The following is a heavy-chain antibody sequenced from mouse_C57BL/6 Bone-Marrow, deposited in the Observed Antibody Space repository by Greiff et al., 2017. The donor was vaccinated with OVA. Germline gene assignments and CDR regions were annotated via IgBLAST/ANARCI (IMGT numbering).Heavy chain of an antibody. CDR3: ARDLYYGSSYDWYFDV. CDR2: INYDGSST. J-gene: IGHJ1*03. CDR1: GFTFSDYY. D-gene: IGHD1-1*01. V-gene: IGHV5-16*01. Sequence: DVMLVESEGGLVQPGSSMKLSCTASGFTFSDYYMAWVRQVPEKGLEWVANINYDGSSTYYLDSLKSRFIISRDNAKNILYLQMSSLKSEDTATYYCARDLYYGSSYDWYFDVWGTGTTVTVSS.